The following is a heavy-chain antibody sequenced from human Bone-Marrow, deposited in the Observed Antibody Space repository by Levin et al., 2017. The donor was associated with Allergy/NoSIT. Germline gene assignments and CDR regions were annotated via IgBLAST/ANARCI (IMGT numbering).Heavy chain of an antibody. Sequence: QPGGSLRLSCAASGFTFSSYGMHWVRQAPGKGLEWVAVISYDGSNKYYADSVKGRFTISRDNSKNTLYLQMNSLRAEDTAVYYCAKDIVVVVAATEKHNWFDPWGQGTLVTVSS. CDR3: AKDIVVVVAATEKHNWFDP. J-gene: IGHJ5*02. D-gene: IGHD2-15*01. CDR1: GFTFSSYG. CDR2: ISYDGSNK. V-gene: IGHV3-30*18.